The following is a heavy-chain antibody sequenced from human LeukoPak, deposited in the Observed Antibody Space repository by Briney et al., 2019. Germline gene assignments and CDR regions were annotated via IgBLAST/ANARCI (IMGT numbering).Heavy chain of an antibody. Sequence: SETLSLACTVSGGSISSSSYYWGWIRQPPGKGLEWIGSIYYSGSTYYNPSLKSRVTISVDTSKNQFSLKLSSVTAADTAVYYCAREEGIQLWLRGGGFDYWGQGTLVTVSS. V-gene: IGHV4-39*07. CDR1: GGSISSSSYY. D-gene: IGHD5-18*01. CDR2: IYYSGST. CDR3: AREEGIQLWLRGGGFDY. J-gene: IGHJ4*02.